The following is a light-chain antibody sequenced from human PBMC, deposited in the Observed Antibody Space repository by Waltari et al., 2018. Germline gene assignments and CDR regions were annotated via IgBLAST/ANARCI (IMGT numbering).Light chain of an antibody. CDR1: KVGYKS. J-gene: IGLJ2*01. V-gene: IGLV3-1*01. CDR3: QAWDSSIVV. Sequence: SYELTQPPSVSVSPGQTASITCPGSKVGYKSVCWYQQKPGQPPVLVIFQDNKRPSGIPERFSGSNSGNTATLTISGTQAVDEADYYCQAWDSSIVVFGGGTKLTVL. CDR2: QDN.